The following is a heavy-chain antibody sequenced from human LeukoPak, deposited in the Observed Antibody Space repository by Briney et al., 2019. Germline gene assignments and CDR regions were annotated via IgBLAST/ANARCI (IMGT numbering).Heavy chain of an antibody. Sequence: EGSLRLSCAGSGFTFSNSWMGWVRQAPGKGLEWVANVQHIGGETYYVDSVKGRFTISRDNAKNSLYLQLNSLRTEDTAVYYCVKDRKDRDLDSLDIWGQGTMVTVSS. CDR3: VKDRKDRDLDSLDI. D-gene: IGHD5-24*01. J-gene: IGHJ3*02. CDR2: VQHIGGET. V-gene: IGHV3-7*03. CDR1: GFTFSNSW.